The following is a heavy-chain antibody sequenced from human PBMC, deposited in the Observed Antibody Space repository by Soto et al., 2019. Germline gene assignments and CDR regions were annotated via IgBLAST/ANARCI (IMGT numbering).Heavy chain of an antibody. J-gene: IGHJ6*02. CDR3: ALDLHPGYYYGMDV. CDR1: GFTFSSYA. V-gene: IGHV3-23*01. Sequence: GGSLRLSCAASGFTFSSYAMSWVRQAPGKGLEWVSAISGSGGSTYYADSVKGRFTISRDNSKNTLYLQMNSLRAEDTAVYYCALDLHPGYYYGMDVWRQGTTVTVSS. CDR2: ISGSGGST.